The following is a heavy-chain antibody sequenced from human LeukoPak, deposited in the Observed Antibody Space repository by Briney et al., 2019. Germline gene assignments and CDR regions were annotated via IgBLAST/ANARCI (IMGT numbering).Heavy chain of an antibody. V-gene: IGHV1-18*01. CDR3: ARTHDFWSARKGDYFDP. Sequence: ASVKVSCKASGYTFGSYYISWVRQAPGQGLEWMGWSSGYNGNTNYAQRFQDRITMTVDKSTTTVYMELKSLRSDDTAVYYCARTHDFWSARKGDYFDPWGQGTLVTVSS. D-gene: IGHD3-3*01. J-gene: IGHJ4*02. CDR2: SSGYNGNT. CDR1: GYTFGSYY.